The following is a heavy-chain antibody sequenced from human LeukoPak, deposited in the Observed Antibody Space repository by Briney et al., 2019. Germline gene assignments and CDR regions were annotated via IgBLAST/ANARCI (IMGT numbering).Heavy chain of an antibody. D-gene: IGHD6-19*01. CDR2: ISGSGGST. V-gene: IGHV3-23*01. CDR1: GFTFSSYA. Sequence: GGSLRLSCAASGFTFSSYAMSWVRQAPGRGLEWVSAISGSGGSTYYADSVKGRFTISRDNSKNTLYLEMNSLKTEDTAVYYCTTKRNSGWYWDFDYWGQGTLVTVSS. CDR3: TTKRNSGWYWDFDY. J-gene: IGHJ4*02.